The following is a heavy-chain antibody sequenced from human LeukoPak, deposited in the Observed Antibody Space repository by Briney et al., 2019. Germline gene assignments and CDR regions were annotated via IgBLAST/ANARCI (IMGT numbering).Heavy chain of an antibody. V-gene: IGHV4-34*01. Sequence: SETLSLTCAVYGGSFSGYYWSWIRQPPGKGLEGIGEINHSGSTNYNPSLKSRVTISVDTSKNQFSLKLSSVTAADTAVYYCARGQTIVGATGDFWGQGTLVTVSS. CDR2: INHSGST. J-gene: IGHJ4*02. CDR1: GGSFSGYY. D-gene: IGHD1-26*01. CDR3: ARGQTIVGATGDF.